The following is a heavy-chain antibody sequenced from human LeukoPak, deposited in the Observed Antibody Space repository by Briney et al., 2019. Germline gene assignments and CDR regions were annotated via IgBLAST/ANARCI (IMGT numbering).Heavy chain of an antibody. D-gene: IGHD6-13*01. CDR1: GYTFTSYY. J-gene: IGHJ6*03. CDR2: INPNSGGT. Sequence: GASVKVSCKASGYTFTSYYMHWVRQAPGQGLEWMGWINPNSGGTNYAQKFQGRVTMTRDTSISTAYMELSRLRSDDTAVYYCARDLWAADPTYYYYYYMDVWGKGTTVTVSS. CDR3: ARDLWAADPTYYYYYYMDV. V-gene: IGHV1-2*02.